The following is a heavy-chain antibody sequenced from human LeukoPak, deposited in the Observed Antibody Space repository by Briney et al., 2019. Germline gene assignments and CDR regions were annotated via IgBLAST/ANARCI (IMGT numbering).Heavy chain of an antibody. J-gene: IGHJ4*02. CDR2: IYYSGST. D-gene: IGHD3-10*01. Sequence: SETLSLTCTVSGGSISSSYWGWIRQPPGKGLEWIGYIYYSGSTNYNPSLKSRVTISVDTSKNQFSLKLSSVTAADTAVYYCAREPYYYGSGRGFDYWGQGTLVTVSS. CDR1: GGSISSSY. V-gene: IGHV4-59*01. CDR3: AREPYYYGSGRGFDY.